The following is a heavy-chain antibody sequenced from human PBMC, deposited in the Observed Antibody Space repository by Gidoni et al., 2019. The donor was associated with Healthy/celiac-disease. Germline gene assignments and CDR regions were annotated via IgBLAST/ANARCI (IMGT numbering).Heavy chain of an antibody. CDR2: ISGSGGST. D-gene: IGHD3-10*01. CDR1: GFTFSSYA. CDR3: AKLLLWFGELSYYYGMDV. Sequence: EVQLLESGGGLVQPGGSLRLSCAASGFTFSSYAMSWVRQAPGKGLEWVSAISGSGGSTYYADSVKGRFTISRDNSKNTLYLQMNSLRAEDTAVYYCAKLLLWFGELSYYYGMDVWGQGTTVTVSS. V-gene: IGHV3-23*01. J-gene: IGHJ6*02.